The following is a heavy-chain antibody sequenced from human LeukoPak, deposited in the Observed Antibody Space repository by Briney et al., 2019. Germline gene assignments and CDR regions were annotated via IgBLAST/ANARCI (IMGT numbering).Heavy chain of an antibody. Sequence: ASVKVSCKASGYTFTSYGISWVRQAPGQGLEWMGWISAYNGNTNYAQKLQGRVTVTTDTSTSTAYMELRSLRSDDTAVYYCARIAAAGTGPYYFDSWGQGTLVTVSS. CDR3: ARIAAAGTGPYYFDS. J-gene: IGHJ4*02. D-gene: IGHD6-13*01. CDR1: GYTFTSYG. V-gene: IGHV1-18*01. CDR2: ISAYNGNT.